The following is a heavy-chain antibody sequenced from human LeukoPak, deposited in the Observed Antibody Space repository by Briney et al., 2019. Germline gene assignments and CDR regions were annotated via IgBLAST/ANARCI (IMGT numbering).Heavy chain of an antibody. J-gene: IGHJ4*02. CDR3: ARASAMESLSEFDY. D-gene: IGHD5-18*01. CDR1: GYTFTIYY. Sequence: ASVKVSCKASGYTFTIYYMHWVRQAPGQGLEWMGIINPSGGSTSYAQKFQGRVTITADESTSTAYMELSSLRSEDTAVYYCARASAMESLSEFDYWGQGTLVTVSS. CDR2: INPSGGST. V-gene: IGHV1-46*01.